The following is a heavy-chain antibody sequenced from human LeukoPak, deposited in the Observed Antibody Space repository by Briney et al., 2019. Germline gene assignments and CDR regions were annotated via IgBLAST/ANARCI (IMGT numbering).Heavy chain of an antibody. CDR1: GGSISSYY. Sequence: SETLSLTCTVSGGSISSYYWSCIRQPAGKGLEWIERIYTSGSTNYNPSLKSRVTMSVDTPKNQFSLKLSSVTAADTAVYYCARGVPAAMGGYSSGWYVGNWFDPWGQGTLVTVSS. CDR3: ARGVPAAMGGYSSGWYVGNWFDP. CDR2: IYTSGST. J-gene: IGHJ5*02. V-gene: IGHV4-4*07. D-gene: IGHD6-19*01.